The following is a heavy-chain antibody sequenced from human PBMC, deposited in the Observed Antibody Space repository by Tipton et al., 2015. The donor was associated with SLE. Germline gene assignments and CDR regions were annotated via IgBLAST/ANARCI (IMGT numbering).Heavy chain of an antibody. J-gene: IGHJ4*02. Sequence: SLRLSCAAPGFTVSSNFMSWVRQAPGKGLEWVSVIYTGGKTYYAVSVKGRFTISRHSSKNTLYLQMNRLRVEDTALYYCGRAQGYCSGGVCSHIDSWGQGTLVTVSS. CDR3: GRAQGYCSGGVCSHIDS. CDR2: IYTGGKT. CDR1: GFTVSSNF. D-gene: IGHD2-8*02. V-gene: IGHV3-53*01.